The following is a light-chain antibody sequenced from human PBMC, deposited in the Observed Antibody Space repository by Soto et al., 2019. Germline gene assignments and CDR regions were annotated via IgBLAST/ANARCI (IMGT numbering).Light chain of an antibody. CDR3: SSYTSSSTYVV. J-gene: IGLJ2*01. V-gene: IGLV2-14*01. CDR2: AVS. Sequence: SALTQPASVSGSPGQSITISCTGTSSDVGGYNYVAWYQQHPGKAPKLMIYAVSNRNSEVSNRFSGSKSGNTDSLTIYGLQAEDEADYYCSSYTSSSTYVVFGGGTKLTVL. CDR1: SSDVGGYNY.